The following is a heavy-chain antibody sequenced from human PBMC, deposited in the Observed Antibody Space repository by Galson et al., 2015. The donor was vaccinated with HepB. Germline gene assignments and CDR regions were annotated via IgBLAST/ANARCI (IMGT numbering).Heavy chain of an antibody. CDR2: ISDDGRNK. D-gene: IGHD3-10*02. CDR3: AKGAHRNILMSGGWFGP. J-gene: IGHJ5*02. CDR1: GFSFSDSG. V-gene: IGHV3-30*18. Sequence: SLRLSCAASGFSFSDSGLHWVRQTPGKGLEWVAGISDDGRNKNFADSVRGRFTISRDNSKSTLFLQMNSLRVEDTAVYFCAKGAHRNILMSGGWFGPWGQGTVVIVSS.